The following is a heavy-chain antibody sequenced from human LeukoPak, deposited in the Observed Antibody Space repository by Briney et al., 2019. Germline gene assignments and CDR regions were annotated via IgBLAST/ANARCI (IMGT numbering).Heavy chain of an antibody. CDR1: GGSISSDDYY. CDR2: ITYSGST. D-gene: IGHD5-12*01. Sequence: SETLSLTCTVSGGSISSDDYYWSWIRQPPGKGLEWIGHITYSGSTDYSPSLRSRVTMSVDSSKNQFSLKLNSVTAAETAMYFCARGGVGGYDYFDSWGQGTLVAVSS. J-gene: IGHJ4*02. CDR3: ARGGVGGYDYFDS. V-gene: IGHV4-30-4*01.